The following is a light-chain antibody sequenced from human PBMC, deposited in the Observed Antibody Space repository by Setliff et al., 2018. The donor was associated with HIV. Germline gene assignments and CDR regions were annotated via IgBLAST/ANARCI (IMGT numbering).Light chain of an antibody. CDR1: GSDGGRYNY. CDR3: SSYTSISTVV. Sequence: QSALAQPASVSGSPGQSITISCTGTGSDGGRYNYVSWYQHHPGKAPKLMIYEVSNRPSGVSNRFSGSKSGNTASLTISGLQADDEADYYCSSYTSISTVVFGGGTKVTVL. CDR2: EVS. J-gene: IGLJ2*01. V-gene: IGLV2-14*01.